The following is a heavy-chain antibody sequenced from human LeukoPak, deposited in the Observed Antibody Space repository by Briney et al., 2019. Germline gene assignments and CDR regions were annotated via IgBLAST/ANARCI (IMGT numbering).Heavy chain of an antibody. CDR1: GGSISSGSYY. CDR3: ASGADSSNYFLYY. J-gene: IGHJ4*02. D-gene: IGHD3-22*01. Sequence: SETLSLTCTVSGGSISSGSYYWSWIRQPAGKGLEWIGRIYTSGSTNYNPSLKSRVTISVDTSKNQFSLKLSSVTAADTAVYYCASGADSSNYFLYYWGPGILVTVSS. V-gene: IGHV4-61*02. CDR2: IYTSGST.